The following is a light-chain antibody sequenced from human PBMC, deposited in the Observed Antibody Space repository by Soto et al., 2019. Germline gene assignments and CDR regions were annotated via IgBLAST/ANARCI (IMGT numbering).Light chain of an antibody. CDR1: SSDVGAYNY. CDR2: EVS. V-gene: IGLV2-8*01. CDR3: SSYAGSNNLL. J-gene: IGLJ3*02. Sequence: QSVLTQPPSASGSPGQSVTISCTGTSSDVGAYNYVSWYQQHPGKAPQLMIYEVSKRPSGVPARFSGSKSGNTASLTVSGLQAEDEGDYYCSSYAGSNNLLFGGGTQLTVL.